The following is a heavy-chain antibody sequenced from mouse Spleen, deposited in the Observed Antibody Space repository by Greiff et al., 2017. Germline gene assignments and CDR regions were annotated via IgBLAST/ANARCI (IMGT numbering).Heavy chain of an antibody. Sequence: EVQGVESGGGLVQPGGSLKLSCAASGFTFSSYGMSWVRQTPDKRLELVATINSNGGSTYYPDSVKGRFTISRDNAKNTLYLQMSSLKSEDTAMYYCARDGSYYAMDYWGQGTSVTVSS. CDR3: ARDGSYYAMDY. CDR2: INSNGGST. J-gene: IGHJ4*01. V-gene: IGHV5-6-3*01. CDR1: GFTFSSYG.